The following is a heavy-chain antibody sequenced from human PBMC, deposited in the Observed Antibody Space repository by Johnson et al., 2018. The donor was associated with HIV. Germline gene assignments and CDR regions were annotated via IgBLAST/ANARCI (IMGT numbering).Heavy chain of an antibody. CDR3: AKDLPRDTAMVDDAFDI. CDR2: ISGSGGST. J-gene: IGHJ3*02. D-gene: IGHD5-18*01. V-gene: IGHV3-23*04. CDR1: GFTFSSYA. Sequence: QLVESGGGVVQPGRSLRLSCAASGFTFSSYAMHWVRQAPGKGLEWVSAISGSGGSTYYADSVKGRFTISRDNSKNTLYLQMNSLRAEDTAVYYCAKDLPRDTAMVDDAFDIWGQGTMVTVSS.